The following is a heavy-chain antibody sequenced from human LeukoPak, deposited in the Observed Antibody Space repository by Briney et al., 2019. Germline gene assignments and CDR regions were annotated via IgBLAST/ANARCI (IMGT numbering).Heavy chain of an antibody. CDR1: GFTFSSYW. CDR3: ARGGWELREPYYYMDV. Sequence: QPGGSLRLSCAASGFTFSSYWMHWVRQAPGKGLVWVSRINSDGSSTSYADSVKGRFTISRDNAKNTLYLQMNSLRAEDTAVYYCARGGWELREPYYYMDVWGKGTTVTVSS. D-gene: IGHD1-26*01. V-gene: IGHV3-74*01. CDR2: INSDGSST. J-gene: IGHJ6*03.